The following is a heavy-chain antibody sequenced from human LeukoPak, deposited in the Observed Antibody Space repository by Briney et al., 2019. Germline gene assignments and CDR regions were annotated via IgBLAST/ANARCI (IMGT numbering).Heavy chain of an antibody. Sequence: ASVKVSCKASVYTFTSYGISWVGQAPAQGLDWMGGISPYNGKTNSEQKLQGRVPMTTDPSTSTAYMALRSLRSEDTAVYYCARDGPLDYYDSSGPPFDYWGQGTLVTVSS. D-gene: IGHD3-22*01. J-gene: IGHJ4*02. CDR3: ARDGPLDYYDSSGPPFDY. V-gene: IGHV1-18*01. CDR1: VYTFTSYG. CDR2: ISPYNGKT.